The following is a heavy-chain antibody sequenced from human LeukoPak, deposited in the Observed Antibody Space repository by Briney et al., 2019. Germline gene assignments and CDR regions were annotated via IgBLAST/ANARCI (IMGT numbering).Heavy chain of an antibody. J-gene: IGHJ4*02. D-gene: IGHD6-6*01. CDR2: IYYTGST. V-gene: IGHV4-59*01. CDR3: ARDKRDSSSFDY. Sequence: PSETLSLTCTVSGGSISSYYWSWIRQPPGKGLEWIGYIYYTGSTNYNPSLKSRVTISVDTSKNQLSLKLSSVTAADTAVYYCARDKRDSSSFDYWGQGTLVTVSS. CDR1: GGSISSYY.